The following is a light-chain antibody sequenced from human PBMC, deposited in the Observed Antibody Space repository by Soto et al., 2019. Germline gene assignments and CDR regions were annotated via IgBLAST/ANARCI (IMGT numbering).Light chain of an antibody. Sequence: DIQMTQSPSSQSAFVGDRVTITCRASQYINSYLNWYQQKPGKAPKLLIYAASSLQSGVPSRFSGSGSETDFTLTISSLQPDDFATYYCQQSFSTPRTFGQGTRLDI. CDR2: AAS. CDR1: QYINSY. V-gene: IGKV1-39*01. CDR3: QQSFSTPRT. J-gene: IGKJ1*01.